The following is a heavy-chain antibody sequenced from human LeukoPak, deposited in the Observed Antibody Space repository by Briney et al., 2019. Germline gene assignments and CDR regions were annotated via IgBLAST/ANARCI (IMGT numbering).Heavy chain of an antibody. CDR1: GFTFSSYS. J-gene: IGHJ4*02. CDR3: ARVSGSSVLEWLLD. Sequence: TGGSLRLSCAASGFTFSSYSMNWVRQALGKGLEWVSYISSSSSTIYYADSVKGRFTISRDNAKNSLYLQMNSLRDEDTAVYYCARVSGSSVLEWLLDWGQGTLVTVSS. V-gene: IGHV3-48*02. D-gene: IGHD3-3*01. CDR2: ISSSSSTI.